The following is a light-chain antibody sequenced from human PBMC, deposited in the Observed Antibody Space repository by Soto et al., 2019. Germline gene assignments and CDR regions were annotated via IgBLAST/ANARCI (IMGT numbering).Light chain of an antibody. CDR1: QSVRSN. CDR3: QQYNNWPAIT. Sequence: IVMTQSPATLSVSPGERATLSRRASQSVRSNLAWYQQKPGQAPRLLIYGASTRATAIPARFSGSGSGTEFTLTISSLQSEDFAVYYCQQYNNWPAITFGQGTRLENK. V-gene: IGKV3D-15*01. CDR2: GAS. J-gene: IGKJ5*01.